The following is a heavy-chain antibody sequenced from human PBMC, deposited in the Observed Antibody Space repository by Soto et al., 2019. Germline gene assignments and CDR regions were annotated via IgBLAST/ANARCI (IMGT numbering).Heavy chain of an antibody. CDR1: GYTFTGYY. CDR3: ARDGGYCSGGSCYSMGYYFDY. V-gene: IGHV1-2*04. D-gene: IGHD2-15*01. J-gene: IGHJ4*02. Sequence: ASVKVSCKASGYTFTGYYMHWVRQAPGQGLEWMGWINPNSGGTNYAQKFQGWVTMTRDTSISTAYMELSRLRSDDTAVYYCARDGGYCSGGSCYSMGYYFDYWGQG. CDR2: INPNSGGT.